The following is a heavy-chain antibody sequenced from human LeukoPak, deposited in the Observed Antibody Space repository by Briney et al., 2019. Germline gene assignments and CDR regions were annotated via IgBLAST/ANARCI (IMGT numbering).Heavy chain of an antibody. D-gene: IGHD6-19*01. V-gene: IGHV3-23*01. J-gene: IGHJ4*02. Sequence: GSLRLSCAASGFTFSSYAMSWVRQAPGKGLEWVSAISGSGGSTYYADSVKGRFTISRDNSKNTLYLQMNSLRAEDTAVYYCARQTYSSGWYSDYWGQGTLVTVSS. CDR2: ISGSGGST. CDR1: GFTFSSYA. CDR3: ARQTYSSGWYSDY.